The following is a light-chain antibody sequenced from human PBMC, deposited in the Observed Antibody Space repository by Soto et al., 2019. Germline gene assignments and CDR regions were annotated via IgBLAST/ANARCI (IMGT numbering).Light chain of an antibody. Sequence: QSALPQPRSVSGSPGQSVTISCTGTSSDVGAYNNVSWYQQHPGKVPKLIINEVSERPSGVPDRFSGSKSGNTASLTISGLQAEDEAEYYCCSHAGSYSWVFGGGTKVTVL. CDR1: SSDVGAYNN. J-gene: IGLJ3*02. V-gene: IGLV2-11*01. CDR3: CSHAGSYSWV. CDR2: EVS.